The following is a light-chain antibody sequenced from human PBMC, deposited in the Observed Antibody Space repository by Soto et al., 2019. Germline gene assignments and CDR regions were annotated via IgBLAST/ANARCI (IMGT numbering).Light chain of an antibody. Sequence: DIQRTQSPSSVSASVGDRVTITCRASQVIYSWIAWYQKKPGRDPKILIFAASNLQSGVPVRFSGSGSGTDFTLSINRLQTEDVATYDCQQLDSFTLTFGQGTRLEIK. CDR3: QQLDSFTLT. V-gene: IGKV1-12*01. J-gene: IGKJ5*01. CDR2: AAS. CDR1: QVIYSW.